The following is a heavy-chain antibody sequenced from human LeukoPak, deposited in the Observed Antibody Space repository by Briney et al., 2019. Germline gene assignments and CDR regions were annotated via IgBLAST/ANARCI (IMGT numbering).Heavy chain of an antibody. V-gene: IGHV4-38-2*02. J-gene: IGHJ4*02. D-gene: IGHD7-27*01. CDR2: IYHSGST. CDR3: ASRKLGNDY. CDR1: GYSISSGNY. Sequence: SEALSLTCSVSGYSISSGNYWGWIRQPPGKGLEWIGSIYHSGSTYYNSSLKSRVTISVDTSKNQFSLKLSSVTAADTAVYYCASRKLGNDYWGQGTLVTVSS.